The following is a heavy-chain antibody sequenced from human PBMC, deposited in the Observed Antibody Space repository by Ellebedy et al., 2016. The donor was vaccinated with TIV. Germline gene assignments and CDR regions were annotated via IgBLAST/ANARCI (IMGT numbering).Heavy chain of an antibody. V-gene: IGHV4-59*13. CDR2: IYYSGST. Sequence: GSLRLXXTVSGGSISSYYWSWIRQPPGKGLEWIGYIYYSGSTNYNPSLKSRVTISVDTSKNQFSLKLSSVTAADTAVYYCARERGGYYPDYYYYGMDVWGQGTTVTVSS. CDR1: GGSISSYY. J-gene: IGHJ6*02. D-gene: IGHD3-22*01. CDR3: ARERGGYYPDYYYYGMDV.